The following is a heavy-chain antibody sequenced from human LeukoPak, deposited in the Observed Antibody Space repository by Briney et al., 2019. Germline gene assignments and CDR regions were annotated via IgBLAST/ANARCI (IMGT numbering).Heavy chain of an antibody. CDR1: GFTFSYYT. D-gene: IGHD5-24*01. CDR2: ISSSGSTI. Sequence: GGSLRLSCAASGFTFSYYTMNWVRQAPGKGLEWVSYISSSGSTIYYADSVKGRFTISRDNAKNSLYLQMNSLRPEDTAVYYCARFGYNDFDYWGQGTLVTVSS. CDR3: ARFGYNDFDY. V-gene: IGHV3-48*04. J-gene: IGHJ4*02.